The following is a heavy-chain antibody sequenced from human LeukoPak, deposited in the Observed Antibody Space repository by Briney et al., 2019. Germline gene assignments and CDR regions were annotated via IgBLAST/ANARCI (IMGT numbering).Heavy chain of an antibody. CDR2: IWYDGTNK. CDR1: GFAFSSFG. V-gene: IGHV3-33*01. CDR3: ATWYGSGNYYYEN. J-gene: IGHJ4*02. Sequence: PGGSLRLSCAASGFAFSSFGMHWVRQAPGKGLEWVAVIWYDGTNKYHADSVKGRFTISRDNSKNTLYLQMNSLRAEDTALYYCATWYGSGNYYYENWGLGTLVTVSS. D-gene: IGHD3-10*01.